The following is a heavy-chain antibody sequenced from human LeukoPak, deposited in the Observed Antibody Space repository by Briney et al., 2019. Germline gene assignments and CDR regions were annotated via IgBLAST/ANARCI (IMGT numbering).Heavy chain of an antibody. V-gene: IGHV3-23*01. CDR3: AKQTYSGWSSSFDF. CDR2: LSDSGDST. CDR1: GFTFTNYA. D-gene: IGHD6-19*01. Sequence: GGSLRLSCAASGFTFTNYAMTWVRQAPGKGLEWVSALSDSGDSTYYATSVRGRLTVSRDNSQNTVFLQMNSLRAEDTALYYCAKQTYSGWSSSFDFWGQGILVTVSS. J-gene: IGHJ5*01.